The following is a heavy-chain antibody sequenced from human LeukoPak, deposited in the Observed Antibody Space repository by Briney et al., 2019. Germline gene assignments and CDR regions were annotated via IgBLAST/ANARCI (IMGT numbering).Heavy chain of an antibody. V-gene: IGHV3-13*01. D-gene: IGHD3-16*01. CDR2: IGTAGDT. CDR3: AREAVGQCPCYFDL. Sequence: GGSLRLSCAASGFTFSSYDTHWVRQAPGKGLEWVSAIGTAGDTYYPGSVKGRFTISRENAKNSLYHQMNSLRAGDTAVYYCAREAVGQCPCYFDLWGRGTLVTVSS. CDR1: GFTFSSYD. J-gene: IGHJ2*01.